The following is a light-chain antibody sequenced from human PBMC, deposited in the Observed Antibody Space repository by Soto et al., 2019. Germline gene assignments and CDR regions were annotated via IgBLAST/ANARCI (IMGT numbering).Light chain of an antibody. CDR3: VRCDSSASTWT. Sequence: EMVLTQSPGTLSLSPGERATLSCRTSQSVNSRYLAWYQHKAGQAPRLLIYGASNRATGIPDRFSGSASGTDFPLTISRLEPEDFAVYYCVRCDSSASTWTFGQGTKVDI. CDR1: QSVNSRY. V-gene: IGKV3-20*01. CDR2: GAS. J-gene: IGKJ1*01.